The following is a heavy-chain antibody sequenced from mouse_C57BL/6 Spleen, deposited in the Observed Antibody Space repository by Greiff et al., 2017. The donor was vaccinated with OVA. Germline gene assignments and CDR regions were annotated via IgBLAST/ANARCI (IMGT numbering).Heavy chain of an antibody. Sequence: EVMLVESGGGLVQPGGSLKLSCAASGFTFSDYYMYWVRQTPEKRLEWVAYISNGGGSTYYPDTVKGRFTISRDNAKNTLYLQMSRLKSEDTAMYYCARLAIYYGNYFDYWGQGTTLTVSS. D-gene: IGHD2-1*01. CDR3: ARLAIYYGNYFDY. J-gene: IGHJ2*01. CDR2: ISNGGGST. V-gene: IGHV5-12*01. CDR1: GFTFSDYY.